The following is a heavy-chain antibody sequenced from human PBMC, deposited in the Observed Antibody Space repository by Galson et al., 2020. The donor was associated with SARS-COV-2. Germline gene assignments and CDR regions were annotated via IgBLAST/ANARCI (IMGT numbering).Heavy chain of an antibody. Sequence: SETLSLTCTVSGGSISSHYWTWIRQPPGKGLEWIGYLYYSGPNYNPSLRSRVTISEDTSKNQISLKLTSVTAADTAVYYCATVTSQYWYFDLWGRGTLVTVSS. V-gene: IGHV4-59*08. D-gene: IGHD4-17*01. J-gene: IGHJ2*01. CDR3: ATVTSQYWYFDL. CDR1: GGSISSHY. CDR2: LYYSGP.